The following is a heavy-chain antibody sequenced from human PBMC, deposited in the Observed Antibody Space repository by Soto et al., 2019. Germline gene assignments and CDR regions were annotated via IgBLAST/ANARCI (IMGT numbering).Heavy chain of an antibody. V-gene: IGHV3-21*01. D-gene: IGHD3-10*01. Sequence: GRTLRLSCAASGFTFSRYSMNWVRQAPGKGLEWVSSISSSSYIYYADSVKGRFTISRDNAKNSLYLQMNSMRAEDTAVYYCATEDYGDYGYYDMDIWGQGTTVTVSS. J-gene: IGHJ6*02. CDR1: GFTFSRYS. CDR2: ISSSSYI. CDR3: ATEDYGDYGYYDMDI.